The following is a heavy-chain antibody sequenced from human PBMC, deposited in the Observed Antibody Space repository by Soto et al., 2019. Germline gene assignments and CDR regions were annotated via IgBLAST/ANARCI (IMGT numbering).Heavy chain of an antibody. CDR1: GDTFTAYG. J-gene: IGHJ4*02. D-gene: IGHD2-2*01. V-gene: IGHV1-3*01. CDR3: ARDVSSSIDC. Sequence: QVQLVQSGAEVKEPGASVKVSCKASGDTFTAYGFHWVRQAPGHRLEWMGWINAGNGDTKYSQKFQDSVTINRDTSASIAYMEMRSRRSEDTTVYYCARDVSSSIDCWGQGTLVTVSS. CDR2: INAGNGDT.